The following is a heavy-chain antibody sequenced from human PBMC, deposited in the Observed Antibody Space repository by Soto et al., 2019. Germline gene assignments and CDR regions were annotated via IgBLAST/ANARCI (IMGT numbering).Heavy chain of an antibody. CDR3: AGDVLLGTYYDFWSGYYTYYYYGMDV. Sequence: ASVKVSCKASGYTFTSYYMHWVRQAPGQGLEWMGIINPSGGSTSYAQKFQGRVTMTRDTSTSTVYMELSSLRSEDTAVYYCAGDVLLGTYYDFWSGYYTYYYYGMDVWGQGTTVTVSS. CDR1: GYTFTSYY. D-gene: IGHD3-3*01. CDR2: INPSGGST. J-gene: IGHJ6*02. V-gene: IGHV1-46*01.